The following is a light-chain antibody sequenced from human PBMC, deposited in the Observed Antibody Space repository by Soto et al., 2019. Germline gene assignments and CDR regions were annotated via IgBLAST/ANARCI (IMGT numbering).Light chain of an antibody. CDR2: KAS. CDR3: QQYNSFPWT. V-gene: IGKV1-5*03. CDR1: QSISGW. Sequence: DIQMTQSPSTLSASVGDRVTITCRASQSISGWLAWYQQKPGKAPNLLIYKASRLGSGVPSRFSGSGTGTEFTLTVSSLQPDDFATYYCQQYNSFPWTFGQGTKVDIK. J-gene: IGKJ1*01.